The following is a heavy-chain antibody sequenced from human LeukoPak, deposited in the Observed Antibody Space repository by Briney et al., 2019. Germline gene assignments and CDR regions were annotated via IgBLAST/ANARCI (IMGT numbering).Heavy chain of an antibody. Sequence: RRGESLKISCKASGYNFPTYWIGWVRQMPGKGLEWMGIIYPGDSDIRYSPSFQGQVTISADKSITTAYLRWSSLKASDTAMYYCARILGYNYNAFDIWGQGTTVTVSS. V-gene: IGHV5-51*01. D-gene: IGHD5-24*01. CDR2: IYPGDSDI. CDR3: ARILGYNYNAFDI. CDR1: GYNFPTYW. J-gene: IGHJ3*02.